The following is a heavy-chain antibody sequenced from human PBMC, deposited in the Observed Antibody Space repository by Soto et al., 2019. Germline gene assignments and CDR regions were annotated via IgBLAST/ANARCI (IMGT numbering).Heavy chain of an antibody. CDR2: INHSGST. J-gene: IGHJ6*04. D-gene: IGHD2-15*01. V-gene: IGHV4-34*01. CDR1: GGSFSGYY. CDR3: ARAHLYCSGGSRYPDDV. Sequence: PSETLSLTCAVYGGSFSGYYWSWIRQPPGKGLEWIGEINHSGSTNYNPSLKSRVTISVDTSKNQFSLKLSSVTAADTAVYYCARAHLYCSGGSRYPDDVWGKGTTVTVSS.